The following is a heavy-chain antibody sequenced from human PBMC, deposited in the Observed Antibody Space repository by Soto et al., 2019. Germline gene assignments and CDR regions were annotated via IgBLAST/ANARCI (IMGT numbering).Heavy chain of an antibody. CDR1: GFTFSSYA. D-gene: IGHD3-22*01. V-gene: IGHV3-23*01. J-gene: IGHJ4*02. CDR2: ISGSGGST. CDR3: AKTYDSSGYYDFDY. Sequence: PWGSLRLSCAASGFTFSSYAMSWVRQAPGKGLEWVSAISGSGGSTYYADPVKGRFTISRDNSKNTLYLQMNSLRAEDTAVYYCAKTYDSSGYYDFDYWGQGTLVTVSS.